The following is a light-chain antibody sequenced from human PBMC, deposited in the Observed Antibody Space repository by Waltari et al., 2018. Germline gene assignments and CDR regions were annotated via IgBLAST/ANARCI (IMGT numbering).Light chain of an antibody. J-gene: IGKJ2*01. Sequence: DIVMTQSPDSLAVSLGERATINCKSSQSVLYSSNNKNYLAWYQQKPGQPPKLLIYWASTRESGVPDRFSGSGSGTDFTLTISSLQAEDVAVYYCQQYYSPYTFGQGTKLEIK. CDR1: QSVLYSSNNKNY. CDR2: WAS. V-gene: IGKV4-1*01. CDR3: QQYYSPYT.